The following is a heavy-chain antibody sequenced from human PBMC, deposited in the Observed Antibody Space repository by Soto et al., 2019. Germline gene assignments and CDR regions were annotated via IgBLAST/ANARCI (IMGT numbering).Heavy chain of an antibody. CDR2: IYYSGST. Sequence: QVQLQESGPGLVKPSETLSLTCTVSGGTISSYYWSWIRQPPGKGLECIGYIYYSGSTNYNPSLKSRVTIPVDTSKNQFSLKLSSVTAADTAVYYCARRLYDFSATMDVWGQGTTVTVSS. D-gene: IGHD5-12*01. CDR1: GGTISSYY. V-gene: IGHV4-59*01. CDR3: ARRLYDFSATMDV. J-gene: IGHJ6*02.